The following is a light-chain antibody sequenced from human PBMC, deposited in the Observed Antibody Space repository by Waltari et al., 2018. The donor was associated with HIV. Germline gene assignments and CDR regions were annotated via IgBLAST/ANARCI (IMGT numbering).Light chain of an antibody. V-gene: IGLV2-14*03. Sequence: QSALTQPASVSGSPGQSITISCTGTSSDVGGYNYVSWYQRQPGKAPQLLIYDVSQRLSGVSNRFSGSKSGNRASLTISGVQAEDEADYYCSSYTSSSTRVFGGGTTVTVL. CDR2: DVS. CDR3: SSYTSSSTRV. J-gene: IGLJ3*02. CDR1: SSDVGGYNY.